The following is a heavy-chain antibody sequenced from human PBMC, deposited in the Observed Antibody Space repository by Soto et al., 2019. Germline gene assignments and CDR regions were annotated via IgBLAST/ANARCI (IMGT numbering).Heavy chain of an antibody. V-gene: IGHV3-53*01. D-gene: IGHD6-13*01. J-gene: IGHJ4*02. CDR3: ARFQTPGVFKWIAAAGTGPGYFDY. CDR2: IYSGGST. Sequence: LRLSCAASGFTVSSNYMSWVRQAPGKGLEWVSVIYSGGSTYYADSVKGRFTISRDNSKNTLYLQMNSLRAEDTAVYYCARFQTPGVFKWIAAAGTGPGYFDYWGQGTLVTVSS. CDR1: GFTVSSNY.